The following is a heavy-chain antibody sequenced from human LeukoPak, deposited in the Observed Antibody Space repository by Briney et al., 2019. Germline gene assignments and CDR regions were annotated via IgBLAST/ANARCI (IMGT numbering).Heavy chain of an antibody. D-gene: IGHD3-10*01. CDR2: SRNKANSYTT. CDR1: GFTFSDHY. V-gene: IGHV3-72*01. Sequence: PGGSLRLSCAASGFTFSDHYIDWVRQAPGKGLEWVGRSRNKANSYTTEYAASVKGRAAISRDDSKNSLYLQMNSLKTDDTAVYYCARVIAQERYGSGSYTDSLDYWGQGTLVTVSS. J-gene: IGHJ4*02. CDR3: ARVIAQERYGSGSYTDSLDY.